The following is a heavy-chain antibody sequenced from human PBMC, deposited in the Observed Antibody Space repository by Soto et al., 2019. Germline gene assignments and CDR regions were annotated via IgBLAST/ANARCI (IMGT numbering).Heavy chain of an antibody. Sequence: HVQLQESGPGLVKPSQTLSLTCTVSAGSISSGGYYWSWIRQHPGKGLEWIGYIYYSGSTYYNPSLKSRVTIAVDTSMTQFYLKLSSVTAADTAVYYCAREEVVVTTPGRAFDIWGQGTMFTVSS. CDR1: AGSISSGGYY. J-gene: IGHJ3*02. V-gene: IGHV4-31*03. D-gene: IGHD2-21*02. CDR3: AREEVVVTTPGRAFDI. CDR2: IYYSGST.